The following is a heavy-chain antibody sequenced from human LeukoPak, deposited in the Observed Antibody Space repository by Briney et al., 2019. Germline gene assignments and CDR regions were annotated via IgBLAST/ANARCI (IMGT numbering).Heavy chain of an antibody. CDR2: ISSRATNT. J-gene: IGHJ4*02. V-gene: IGHV3-23*01. CDR1: GLTFDNFS. CDR3: AAGGRYTYGYGD. Sequence: GGSLRLSCVVSGLTFDNFSMGWVRQAPGKGLEWVSTISSRATNTYYADSVKGRFTLSRDNSKNTLYLELNTLRAEDTAVYYCAAGGRYTYGYGDLGQGTLVTVSS. D-gene: IGHD5-18*01.